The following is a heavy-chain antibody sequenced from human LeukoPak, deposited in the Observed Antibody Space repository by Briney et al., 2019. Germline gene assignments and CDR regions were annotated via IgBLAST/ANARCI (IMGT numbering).Heavy chain of an antibody. V-gene: IGHV3-48*03. D-gene: IGHD3-9*01. J-gene: IGHJ4*02. CDR3: ARVFLGGYFDWSYYFDY. CDR2: ISSSGSTI. Sequence: QPGGSLRLSCAASGFTFSGYEMNWVRQAPGKGLEWVSYISSSGSTIYYADSVKGRFTISRDNAKNSLYLQMNSLRAEDTAVYYCARVFLGGYFDWSYYFDYWGQGTLVTVSS. CDR1: GFTFSGYE.